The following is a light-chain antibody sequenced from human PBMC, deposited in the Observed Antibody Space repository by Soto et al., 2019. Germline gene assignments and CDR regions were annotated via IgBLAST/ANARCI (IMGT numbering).Light chain of an antibody. V-gene: IGLV2-8*01. CDR2: EVS. CDR1: SSDVGGYNY. J-gene: IGLJ3*02. Sequence: QSVLTQPPSASGSPGQSVTISCTGTSSDVGGYNYVSWYQQHPGKAPKLMIYEVSKRPSGVPDRFSGSKSGNTASLTVSGLQAEDEAAYYCSSYAGSNNLVFGGGTKVIVL. CDR3: SSYAGSNNLV.